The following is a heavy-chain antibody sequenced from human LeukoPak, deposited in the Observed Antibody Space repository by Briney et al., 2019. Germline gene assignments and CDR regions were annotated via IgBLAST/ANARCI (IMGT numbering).Heavy chain of an antibody. CDR3: ARLSGSFGRYYFDY. V-gene: IGHV3-21*01. Sequence: GGSLRVSCAASGFTFSGYSINWVRQAPGKGLEWVSSISSISTYIYYADSVKGRFTISRDNAKNSLYLQMNSLRAEDTAVYYCARLSGSFGRYYFDYWGQGTLVTVSS. J-gene: IGHJ4*02. CDR1: GFTFSGYS. D-gene: IGHD1-26*01. CDR2: ISSISTYI.